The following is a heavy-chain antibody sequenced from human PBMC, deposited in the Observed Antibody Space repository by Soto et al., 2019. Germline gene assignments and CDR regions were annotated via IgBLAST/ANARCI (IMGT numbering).Heavy chain of an antibody. J-gene: IGHJ3*01. CDR1: GGSFSGYY. CDR3: ARHSSGSSSSWSPV. D-gene: IGHD6-13*01. V-gene: IGHV4-34*01. Sequence: SETLSLTCAVYGGSFSGYYWSWIRQPPGKGLEWIGDINHSGSNNYNPSLESRVTISVDTSKSQFSLRLCSVTAADTAVYDCARHSSGSSSSWSPVWGQGTMVTVSS. CDR2: INHSGSN.